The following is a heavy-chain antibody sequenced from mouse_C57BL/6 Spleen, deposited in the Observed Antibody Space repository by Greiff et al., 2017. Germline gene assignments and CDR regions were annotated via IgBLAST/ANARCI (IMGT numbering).Heavy chain of an antibody. CDR1: GYTFTSYG. J-gene: IGHJ2*01. V-gene: IGHV1-81*01. D-gene: IGHD4-1*02. CDR2: IYPRSGNT. Sequence: QVQLQQSGAELARPGASVKLSCKASGYTFTSYGISWVKQRTGQGLEWIGEIYPRSGNTYYNEKFKGKATLTADKSSSTAYMELRSLTSEDSAVDFCARYSNWDAGDYWGQGTTLTVSS. CDR3: ARYSNWDAGDY.